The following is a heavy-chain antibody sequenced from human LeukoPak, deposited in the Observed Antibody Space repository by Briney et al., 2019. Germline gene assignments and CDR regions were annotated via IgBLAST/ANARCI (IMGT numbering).Heavy chain of an antibody. CDR3: AGSLAYCGGDCRLGDY. D-gene: IGHD2-21*02. CDR1: GFTVSNNY. J-gene: IGHJ4*02. Sequence: QPGGSLRLSCAASGFTVSNNYMSWVRQAPGKGLEWVSVIYSGGNTYYADSVKVRFTISRDNSKNTLYLQMNSLRAEDTAVYYCAGSLAYCGGDCRLGDYWGQGTLVTVSS. V-gene: IGHV3-66*01. CDR2: IYSGGNT.